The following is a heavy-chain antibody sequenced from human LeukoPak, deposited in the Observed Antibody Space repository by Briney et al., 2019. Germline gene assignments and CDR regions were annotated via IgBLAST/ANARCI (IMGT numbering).Heavy chain of an antibody. V-gene: IGHV1-8*03. CDR3: ARGGKRGGWFDP. CDR1: GGTFSRYA. Sequence: ASVKVSCKASGGTFSRYAISWVRQATGQGLEWMGWMNPNSGNTGYAQKFQGRVTITRNTSISTAYMELSSLRSEDTAVYYCARGGKRGGWFDPWGQGTLVTVSS. CDR2: MNPNSGNT. J-gene: IGHJ5*02.